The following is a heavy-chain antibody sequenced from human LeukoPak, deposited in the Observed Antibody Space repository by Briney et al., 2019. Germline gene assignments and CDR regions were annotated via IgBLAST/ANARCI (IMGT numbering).Heavy chain of an antibody. V-gene: IGHV4-4*02. D-gene: IGHD3-10*01. J-gene: IGHJ4*02. Sequence: SGTLSLTCAVSGVSISSNLWWTWVRQPPGKGLEWIAEIHHSGSINYNPSLKSRVTISVDKAKNQFSLSLNSVTAADTAVYYCARGGDRSFDYWGQGTLVTVSS. CDR2: IHHSGSI. CDR1: GVSISSNLW. CDR3: ARGGDRSFDY.